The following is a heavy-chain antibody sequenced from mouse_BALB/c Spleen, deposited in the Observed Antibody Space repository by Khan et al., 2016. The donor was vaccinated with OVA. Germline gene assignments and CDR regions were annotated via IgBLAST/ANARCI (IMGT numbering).Heavy chain of an antibody. CDR3: ASHLTGSFAY. CDR2: ISSGGDYT. D-gene: IGHD4-1*01. Sequence: EVQLVESGGDLVKPGGSLKLSCAASGFSFSSYSMSWVRQTPDKRLEWVATISSGGDYTYYPDIVKGRFTISRDNAKNTLYLQMRSLKSEDTAMYYCASHLTGSFAYWGQGTLVTVSA. J-gene: IGHJ3*01. V-gene: IGHV5-6*01. CDR1: GFSFSSYS.